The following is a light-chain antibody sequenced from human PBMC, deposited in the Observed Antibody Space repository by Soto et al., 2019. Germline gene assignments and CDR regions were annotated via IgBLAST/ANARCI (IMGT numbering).Light chain of an antibody. Sequence: DIQMTQSPSSLSVSVGDRVTITCQASHDITNYLNWYQQKPGKAPKVLIYDASSLESGVPSRFSASGSGTEFTLTISSLQPDDSATYSCQQYYSFSTFGQGTKVEVK. CDR1: HDITNY. CDR2: DAS. V-gene: IGKV1-5*01. CDR3: QQYYSFST. J-gene: IGKJ1*01.